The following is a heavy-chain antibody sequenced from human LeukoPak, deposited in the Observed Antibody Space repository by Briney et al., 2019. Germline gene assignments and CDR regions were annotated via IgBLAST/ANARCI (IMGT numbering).Heavy chain of an antibody. Sequence: ASVKVSCKVSGYTLTELSMHWVRRAPGKGLEWMGGFDPEDGETIYAQKFQGRVTMTEDTSTDTAYMELSSLRSEDTAVYYCATARNFWSGYYFDYWGQGTLVTVSS. V-gene: IGHV1-24*01. CDR1: GYTLTELS. CDR3: ATARNFWSGYYFDY. J-gene: IGHJ4*02. D-gene: IGHD3-3*01. CDR2: FDPEDGET.